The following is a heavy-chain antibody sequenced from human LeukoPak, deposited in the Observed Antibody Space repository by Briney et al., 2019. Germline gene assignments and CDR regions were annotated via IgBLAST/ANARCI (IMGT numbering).Heavy chain of an antibody. J-gene: IGHJ4*02. D-gene: IGHD6-13*01. V-gene: IGHV4-59*01. Sequence: SETLSLTCTVSGGSISSYYWSWIRQPPGKGLERIGYIYYSGSTNYNPSLKGRVTLLVDTSKNQFSLELNSVTAADTAVYYCARSGRGAAGTRYISDFWGQGTLVTVSS. CDR2: IYYSGST. CDR3: ARSGRGAAGTRYISDF. CDR1: GGSISSYY.